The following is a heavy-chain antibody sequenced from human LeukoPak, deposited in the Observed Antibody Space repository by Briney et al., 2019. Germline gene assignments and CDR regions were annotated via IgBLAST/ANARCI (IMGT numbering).Heavy chain of an antibody. CDR3: AKDPNYYDSSGYPLYYMDV. V-gene: IGHV3-30*04. CDR1: GFTFSSYA. J-gene: IGHJ6*03. D-gene: IGHD3-22*01. Sequence: GGSLRLSCAASGFTFSSYAFHWVRQAPGKGLEWVAVISYDGSQYYYGDSVKGRFTISRDNSRNTLDLQLNSLTADDTAVYYCAKDPNYYDSSGYPLYYMDVWGKGTTVTISS. CDR2: ISYDGSQY.